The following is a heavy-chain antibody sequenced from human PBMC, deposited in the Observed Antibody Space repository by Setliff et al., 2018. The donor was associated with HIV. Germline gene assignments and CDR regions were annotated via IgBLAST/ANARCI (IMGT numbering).Heavy chain of an antibody. CDR3: AKSIVGGTTHAFDL. CDR1: GGSISSHY. V-gene: IGHV4-59*11. Sequence: SETLSLTCTVSGGSISSHYWSWIRQPPGKGLEWIGYIYYSGSTNYNPSLKSRVTISVDTTKNQFSLKVKSVTAADTAVYYCAKSIVGGTTHAFDLWGQGTMVTVSS. CDR2: IYYSGST. J-gene: IGHJ3*01. D-gene: IGHD1-26*01.